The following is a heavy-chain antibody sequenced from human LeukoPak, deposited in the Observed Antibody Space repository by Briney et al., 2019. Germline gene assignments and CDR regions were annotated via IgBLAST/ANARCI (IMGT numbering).Heavy chain of an antibody. CDR1: GYTFTGYY. CDR2: INPNSGAT. CDR3: ARGDGDGYNFWY. V-gene: IGHV1-2*02. D-gene: IGHD5-24*01. Sequence: ASVKVSCKTSGYTFTGYYMHWVRQAPGQGLEWMGWINPNSGATNYAQKFQGRVTMTRDTSISTAYMELNRLRSDDTAVYYCARGDGDGYNFWYWGQGTLVTVPS. J-gene: IGHJ4*02.